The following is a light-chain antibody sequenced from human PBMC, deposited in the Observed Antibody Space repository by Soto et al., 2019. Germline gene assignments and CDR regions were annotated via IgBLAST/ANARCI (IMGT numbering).Light chain of an antibody. CDR3: QQYGSSPRT. CDR1: QSVSSSY. CDR2: GAS. J-gene: IGKJ2*01. Sequence: EIVLTQSPGTLSLSPGERATLSCRASQSVSSSYLAWYQQKPGQAPRLLIYGASSRATGIPDRFSGSGSGTDFNLTISRLEPEYFAVYYCQQYGSSPRTFGQGTKLEIK. V-gene: IGKV3-20*01.